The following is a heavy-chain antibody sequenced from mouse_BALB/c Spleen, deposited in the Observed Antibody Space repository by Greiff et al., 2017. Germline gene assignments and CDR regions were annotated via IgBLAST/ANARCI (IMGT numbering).Heavy chain of an antibody. D-gene: IGHD1-2*01. CDR1: GFTFSRFG. Sequence: EVQLVESGGGLVQPGGSRKLSCAASGFTFSRFGMHWVRQAPEKGLEWLAYVSSGSSTIYYADTVKGRFTISRDNPKNTVFLQMNSLRSEDTAMYYCASARNYGFDAMDYWGQGTSVTVSA. CDR2: VSSGSSTI. J-gene: IGHJ4*01. V-gene: IGHV5-17*02. CDR3: ASARNYGFDAMDY.